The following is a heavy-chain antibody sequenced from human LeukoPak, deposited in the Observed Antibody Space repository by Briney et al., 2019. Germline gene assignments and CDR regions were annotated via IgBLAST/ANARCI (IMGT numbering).Heavy chain of an antibody. V-gene: IGHV3-21*06. CDR2: ISSDSVYI. J-gene: IGHJ4*02. CDR3: ARDVSRISDY. Sequence: GGSLRLSCAASGFTFSSYSMNWIRQAPGKRLEWVSSISSDSVYIYYADSVKGRFTISRDNAKNSLYLQMNSLIAEDTAVYYCARDVSRISDYWGQGTLVTVSS. CDR1: GFTFSSYS. D-gene: IGHD2-15*01.